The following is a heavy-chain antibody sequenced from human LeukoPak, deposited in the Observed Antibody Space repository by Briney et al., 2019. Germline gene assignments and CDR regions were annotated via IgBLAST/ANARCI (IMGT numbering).Heavy chain of an antibody. CDR1: GYTFTSYD. D-gene: IGHD6-13*01. J-gene: IGHJ4*02. V-gene: IGHV1-8*01. CDR3: ARGPTESSSSDY. Sequence: GASVKVSCKAAGYTFTSYDINWVGQATGQGVEGMGWMKPNSGDTGYAQKFQGRVTMTRNTSISTAYMELSSLRSEDTAVYYCARGPTESSSSDYWGQGTLVTVSS. CDR2: MKPNSGDT.